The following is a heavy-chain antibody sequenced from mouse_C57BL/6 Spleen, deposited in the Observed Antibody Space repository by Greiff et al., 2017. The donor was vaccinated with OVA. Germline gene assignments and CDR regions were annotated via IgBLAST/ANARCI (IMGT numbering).Heavy chain of an antibody. J-gene: IGHJ2*01. Sequence: DVKLVESGGDLVKPGGSLKLSCAASGFTFSSYGMSWVRQTPDKRLEWVATISSGGSYTYYPDSVKGRFTISRDNAKNTLYLQMSSLKSEDTAMYYCARPGNDYDWVFDYWGQGTTLTVSS. D-gene: IGHD2-4*01. CDR2: ISSGGSYT. CDR1: GFTFSSYG. V-gene: IGHV5-6*02. CDR3: ARPGNDYDWVFDY.